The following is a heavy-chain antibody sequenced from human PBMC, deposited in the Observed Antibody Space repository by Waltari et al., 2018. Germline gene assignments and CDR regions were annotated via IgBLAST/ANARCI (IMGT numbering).Heavy chain of an antibody. Sequence: QVQLQESGPGLVKPSETLSLTCTVTVGSTRTYYWSWVRQSPGKGLEWMGYIHYSGRSVYNPSLRSRVAISLDTPNNQFSLRLRSVTAADAAIYYCARADTSTSYFYYYMDVWGKGTTVTVSS. J-gene: IGHJ6*03. CDR1: VGSTRTYY. V-gene: IGHV4-59*01. CDR2: IHYSGRS. CDR3: ARADTSTSYFYYYMDV. D-gene: IGHD1-26*01.